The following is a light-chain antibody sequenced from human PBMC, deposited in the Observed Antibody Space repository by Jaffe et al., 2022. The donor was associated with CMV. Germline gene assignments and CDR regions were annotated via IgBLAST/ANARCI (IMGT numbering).Light chain of an antibody. CDR2: DAS. J-gene: IGKJ1*01. CDR3: LQRSVWPWT. V-gene: IGKV3-11*01. Sequence: EIVLTQSPATVSLSPGETATLSCTASLDILSYLGWYQQKPGQPPRLLIYDASNRATGVPARFSGSGSGTDFTLTITSLQPEDSAVYYCLQRSVWPWTFGLGTRVNIK. CDR1: LDILSY.